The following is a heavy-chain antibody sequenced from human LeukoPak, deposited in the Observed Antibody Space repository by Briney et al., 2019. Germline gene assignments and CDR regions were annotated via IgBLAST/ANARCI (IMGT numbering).Heavy chain of an antibody. CDR3: ARSRILTGYSRPNYYYYGMDV. D-gene: IGHD3-9*01. V-gene: IGHV4-4*07. Sequence: SDTLALTCTVSGGSISIYYGSWIRQPAGKGLEEIGRIHTSGSTNYNSSLKSRVTMSVATSKNQFSLKLRSVTAADMAVYYCARSRILTGYSRPNYYYYGMDVWGQGTTVTVS. J-gene: IGHJ6*02. CDR1: GGSISIYY. CDR2: IHTSGST.